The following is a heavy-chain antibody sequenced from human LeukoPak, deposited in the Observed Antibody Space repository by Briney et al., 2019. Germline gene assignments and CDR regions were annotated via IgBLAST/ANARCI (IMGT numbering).Heavy chain of an antibody. V-gene: IGHV4-39*01. CDR3: ARTYCGGDCYSGEHYYYGMDV. CDR1: GGSISSSSYY. CDR2: IYYSGST. J-gene: IGHJ6*02. D-gene: IGHD2-21*02. Sequence: SETLSLTCNVSGGSISSSSYYWGWIRQPPGKGLEWVGSIYYSGSTYYNPSLKSRVTISVDTSKNQFSLKLSSVTAADTAVYYCARTYCGGDCYSGEHYYYGMDVWGQGTTVTVSS.